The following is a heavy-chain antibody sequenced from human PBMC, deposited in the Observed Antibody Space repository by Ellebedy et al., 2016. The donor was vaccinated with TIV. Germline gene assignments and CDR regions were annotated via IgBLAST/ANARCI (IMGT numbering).Heavy chain of an antibody. CDR2: INQDGSEK. CDR3: VTDGSYGDYRSPTHAFEF. D-gene: IGHD4-17*01. CDR1: GFTFSSYW. V-gene: IGHV3-7*01. J-gene: IGHJ3*01. Sequence: GGSLRLSCAAPGFTFSSYWMSWVRQAPGKGLEWVANINQDGSEKYYVDSVKGRFTISRDNAKNSLYLQMNGLGADDTAVYYCVTDGSYGDYRSPTHAFEFWGQGTMVTVPS.